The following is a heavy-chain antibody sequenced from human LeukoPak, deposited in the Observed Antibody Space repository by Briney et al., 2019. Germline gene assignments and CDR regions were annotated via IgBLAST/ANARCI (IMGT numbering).Heavy chain of an antibody. J-gene: IGHJ6*02. D-gene: IGHD1-20*01. CDR1: GGSFSGYY. CDR3: ARDRITGTRYYYYGMDV. V-gene: IGHV4-34*01. CDR2: INHSGST. Sequence: PSETLSLTCAVYGGSFSGYYWSWIRQPPGKELEWIGEINHSGSTNYNPSLKSRVTISVDTSKNQFSLKLSSVTAADTAVYYCARDRITGTRYYYYGMDVWGQGTTVTVSS.